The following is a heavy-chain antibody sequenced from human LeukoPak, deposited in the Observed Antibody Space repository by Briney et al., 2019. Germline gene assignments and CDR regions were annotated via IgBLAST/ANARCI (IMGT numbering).Heavy chain of an antibody. D-gene: IGHD4-17*01. CDR2: IYYSGST. J-gene: IGHJ3*02. Sequence: PSQTLSLTCTVSGGSISSGDYYWSWIRQPPGKGLEWIGYIYYSGSTYYNPSLKSRVTISVDTSKNQFSLKLSSVTAADTAVYYCARDYDDYGDYNIWGQGTMVTVSS. CDR1: GGSISSGDYY. V-gene: IGHV4-30-4*01. CDR3: ARDYDDYGDYNI.